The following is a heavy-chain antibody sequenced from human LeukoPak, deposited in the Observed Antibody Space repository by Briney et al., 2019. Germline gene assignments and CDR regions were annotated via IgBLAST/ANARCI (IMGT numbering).Heavy chain of an antibody. J-gene: IGHJ5*02. CDR3: ARDGGGPVGYGFDP. D-gene: IGHD5-12*01. CDR2: INHSGST. CDR1: GGSFSGYY. V-gene: IGHV4-34*01. Sequence: SETLSLTCAVYGGSFSGYYWRWIRQPPGKGLEWIGKINHSGSTNYNPPLKSRVTISVDTSKNQFSLKLSSVTAADTAVYYCARDGGGPVGYGFDPWGQGTLVTVSS.